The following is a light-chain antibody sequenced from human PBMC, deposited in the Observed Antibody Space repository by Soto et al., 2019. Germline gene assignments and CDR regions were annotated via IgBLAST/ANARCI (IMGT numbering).Light chain of an antibody. V-gene: IGKV1-39*01. Sequence: TQMTKYRSSLSASGGDSITSTSLASQSISSYLNWYQQIPGKAPKLLIYAAFNLQSGVPSRFSGRGSGTYITLTSSSRKPDDFATYYCRLLDTLPFTGGQGTRLEIK. J-gene: IGKJ5*01. CDR1: QSISSY. CDR2: AAF. CDR3: RLLDTLPFT.